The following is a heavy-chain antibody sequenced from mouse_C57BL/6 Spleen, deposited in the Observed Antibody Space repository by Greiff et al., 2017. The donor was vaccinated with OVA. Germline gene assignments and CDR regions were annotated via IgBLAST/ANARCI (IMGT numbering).Heavy chain of an antibody. CDR1: GFSLTSYG. CDR2: IWSGGST. J-gene: IGHJ1*03. D-gene: IGHD3-1*01. V-gene: IGHV2-2*01. Sequence: QVHVKQSGPGLVQPSQSLSITCTVSGFSLTSYGVHWVRQSPGTGLEWLGVIWSGGSTDYNAAFISRLSISKDNSKSQVFFKMNSLQADDTAIYYCARNRGYKYFDVWGTGTTVTVAS. CDR3: ARNRGYKYFDV.